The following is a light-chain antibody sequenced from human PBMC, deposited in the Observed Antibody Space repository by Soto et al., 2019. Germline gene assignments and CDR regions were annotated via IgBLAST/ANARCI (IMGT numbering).Light chain of an antibody. CDR2: DVS. CDR1: SIDVGGYNY. V-gene: IGLV2-11*01. Sequence: QSVLTQSRSVSGSPGQSVTISCTGTSIDVGGYNYVSWYQQHPGKAPKLMIYDVSKRPSGVPDRFSGSKSGNTASLTISGLQAEDEADYYCCSYAGSYTRVFGNGTKVTVL. J-gene: IGLJ1*01. CDR3: CSYAGSYTRV.